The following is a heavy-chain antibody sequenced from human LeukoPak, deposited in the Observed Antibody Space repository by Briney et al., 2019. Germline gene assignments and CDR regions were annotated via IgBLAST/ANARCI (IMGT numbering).Heavy chain of an antibody. V-gene: IGHV3-74*01. CDR2: INSDGRST. J-gene: IGHJ4*02. CDR3: ARDDILTGTDY. Sequence: PGGSLRLSCAASGFTFSSYWMHWVRQAPGKGLGLVSRINSDGRSTSYADSVKGRFTISRDNAKNTLYLQMNSLRAEDTAVYYCARDDILTGTDYWGQGTLVTVSS. D-gene: IGHD3-9*01. CDR1: GFTFSSYW.